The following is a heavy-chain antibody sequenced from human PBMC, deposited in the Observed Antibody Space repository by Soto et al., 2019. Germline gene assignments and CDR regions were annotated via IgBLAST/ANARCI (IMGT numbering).Heavy chain of an antibody. CDR1: GFSLTSPGMC. Sequence: SGPTLVNPTETLTVTCTFSGFSLTSPGMCVSWIRQSPGKALEWLALIERDDDDKYYSTSLKTRLTISKDTRKNQVVLTMANMDPADTATYYCARSIRGPRRFNGMDVWGQGTTVTVSS. V-gene: IGHV2-70*13. D-gene: IGHD1-20*01. CDR3: ARSIRGPRRFNGMDV. CDR2: IERDDDDK. J-gene: IGHJ6*02.